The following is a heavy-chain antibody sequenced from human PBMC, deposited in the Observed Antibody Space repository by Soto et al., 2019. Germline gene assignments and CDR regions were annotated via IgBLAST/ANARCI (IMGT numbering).Heavy chain of an antibody. Sequence: EVQLVESGGGLVQPGGSLRLSCAASGFTFSSYEMNWVRQAPGKGLEWVSYISSSGSTIYYADSVKGRFTISRDNAKNSLYLQMNSLRAEDTAVYYCAREGRFCSSTSCYYWFDPWGQGTLVTVSS. CDR1: GFTFSSYE. V-gene: IGHV3-48*03. D-gene: IGHD2-2*01. J-gene: IGHJ5*02. CDR3: AREGRFCSSTSCYYWFDP. CDR2: ISSSGSTI.